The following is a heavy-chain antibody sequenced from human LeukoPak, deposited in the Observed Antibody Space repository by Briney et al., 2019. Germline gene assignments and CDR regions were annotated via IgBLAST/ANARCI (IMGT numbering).Heavy chain of an antibody. Sequence: GGSLRLSCAASGFTFSDYYMSWIRQAPGKGLEWVSSISSSSSYIYYADSVKGRFTISRDNAKNSLYLQMNSLRAEDTAVYYCARENNWNDVSFDYWGQGTLVTVSS. CDR3: ARENNWNDVSFDY. V-gene: IGHV3-11*06. D-gene: IGHD1-20*01. J-gene: IGHJ4*02. CDR1: GFTFSDYY. CDR2: ISSSSSYI.